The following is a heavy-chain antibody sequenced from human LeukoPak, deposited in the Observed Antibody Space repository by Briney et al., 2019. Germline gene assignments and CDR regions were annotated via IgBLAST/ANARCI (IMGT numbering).Heavy chain of an antibody. CDR2: ITWNGGST. V-gene: IGHV3-20*04. Sequence: GGSLRLSCAASGFTFHDHGMSWVRQAPGKGLEWVSGITWNGGSTGYADSVKGRFTISRHDSENTVSLQMNSLLLEDTAVYFCAKTTSPDDVRWPYFDSWGQGILVTASS. CDR1: GFTFHDHG. J-gene: IGHJ4*02. CDR3: AKTTSPDDVRWPYFDS. D-gene: IGHD1-14*01.